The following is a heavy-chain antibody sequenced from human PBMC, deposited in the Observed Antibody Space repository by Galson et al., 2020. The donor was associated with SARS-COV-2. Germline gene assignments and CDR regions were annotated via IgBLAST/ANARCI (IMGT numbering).Heavy chain of an antibody. CDR1: GFTFNVYW. CDR3: VRDCGAPDAFNV. D-gene: IGHD2-21*01. V-gene: IGHV3-74*01. Sequence: TGGSLRLSCVASGFTFNVYWMHWVRQAPGKGLVWVSRITSDGGGTVYADSVKGRVTVSRDNAKNTLYLHLNSLRAEDTAVYYCVRDCGAPDAFNVWGQGTMVTVSS. CDR2: ITSDGGGT. J-gene: IGHJ3*01.